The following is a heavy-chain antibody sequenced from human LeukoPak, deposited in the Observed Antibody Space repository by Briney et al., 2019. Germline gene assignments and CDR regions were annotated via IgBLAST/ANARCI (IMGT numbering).Heavy chain of an antibody. J-gene: IGHJ6*03. D-gene: IGHD2/OR15-2a*01. CDR3: ARQISDYYYYYMDV. CDR1: GGSISTSAFY. V-gene: IGHV4-39*01. Sequence: SETLSLTCTVSGGSISTSAFYWGWIRQPPGKGLEWIGSIYDSGNEFYNPSLKSRVTISADTSKNQFSLRLNSVTAADTAMYYCARQISDYYYYYMDVWGEGITVTVSS. CDR2: IYDSGNE.